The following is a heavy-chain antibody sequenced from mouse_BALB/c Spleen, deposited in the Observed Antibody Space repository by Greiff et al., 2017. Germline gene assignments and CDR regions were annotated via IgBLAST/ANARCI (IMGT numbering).Heavy chain of an antibody. CDR3: ARDYGYDGFDY. CDR2: ILPGSGST. V-gene: IGHV1-9*01. CDR1: GYTFSSYW. D-gene: IGHD2-2*01. J-gene: IGHJ2*01. Sequence: QVQLQQSGAELMKPGASVKISCKATGYTFSSYWIEWVKQRPGHGLEWIGEILPGSGSTNYNEKFKGKATFTADTSSNTAYMQLSSLTSEDSAVYYCARDYGYDGFDYWGQGTTLTVSS.